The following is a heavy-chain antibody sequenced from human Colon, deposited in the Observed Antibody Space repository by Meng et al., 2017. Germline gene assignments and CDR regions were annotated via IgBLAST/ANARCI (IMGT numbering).Heavy chain of an antibody. D-gene: IGHD6-13*01. V-gene: IGHV4-34*01. J-gene: IGHJ5*02. CDR2: INHSGST. CDR3: ARGRPGIAAAGTPWFDP. CDR1: GGSISSYY. Sequence: GSLRLSCTVSGGSISSYYWSWIRQPPGKGLEWIGEINHSGSTNYNPSLKSRVTISVDTSKNQFSLKLSSVTAADTAVYYCARGRPGIAAAGTPWFDPWGQGTLVTVSS.